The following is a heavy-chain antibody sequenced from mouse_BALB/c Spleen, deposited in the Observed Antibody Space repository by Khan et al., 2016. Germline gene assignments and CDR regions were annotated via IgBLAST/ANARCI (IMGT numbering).Heavy chain of an antibody. J-gene: IGHJ4*01. CDR1: GYSITSDYA. V-gene: IGHV3-2*02. CDR2: ITNSGST. Sequence: EVQLQESGPGLVKPSQSLSLTCTVTGYSITSDYAWNWIRQFPGNKLEWMGNITNSGSTSYNPSLKSRISITRDTSKNQFFLQLNSVTTEDTATYYCASYYGNYYAMDYWGQGTSVTVSS. D-gene: IGHD2-1*01. CDR3: ASYYGNYYAMDY.